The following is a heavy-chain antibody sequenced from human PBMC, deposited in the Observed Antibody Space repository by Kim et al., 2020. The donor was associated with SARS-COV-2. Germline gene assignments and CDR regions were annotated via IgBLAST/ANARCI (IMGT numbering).Heavy chain of an antibody. Sequence: ASVKVSCKASGYSFTSYDINWVRQATGQGLEWMGWMNPNSGNTGYVEKFQGRVSMTRNTSINTAYMELSRLTSEDTAMYYCLGGPRDYWGQGTRVTVSS. CDR2: MNPNSGNT. J-gene: IGHJ4*02. CDR3: LGGPRDY. D-gene: IGHD2-15*01. CDR1: GYSFTSYD. V-gene: IGHV1-8*01.